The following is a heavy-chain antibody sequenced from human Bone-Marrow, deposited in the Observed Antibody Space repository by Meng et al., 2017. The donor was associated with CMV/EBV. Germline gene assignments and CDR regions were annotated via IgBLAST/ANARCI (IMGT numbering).Heavy chain of an antibody. CDR3: ARLAPKGYCSSTSCYWWFDP. CDR1: GGSISSYY. D-gene: IGHD2-2*01. Sequence: SETLSLTCTVPGGSISSYYWSWIRQPPGKGLEWIGYIYYSGSTNYNPSLKSRVTISVDTSKNQFSLKLSSVTAADTAVYYCARLAPKGYCSSTSCYWWFDPWGQGTLVTVSS. CDR2: IYYSGST. V-gene: IGHV4-59*01. J-gene: IGHJ5*02.